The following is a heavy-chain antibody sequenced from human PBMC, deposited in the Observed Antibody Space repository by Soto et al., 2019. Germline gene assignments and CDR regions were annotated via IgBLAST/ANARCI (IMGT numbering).Heavy chain of an antibody. CDR2: ISGSGGST. D-gene: IGHD2-2*01. J-gene: IGHJ6*03. CDR1: GFTFRSCA. CDR3: AKSEVPAAIPYYYMDV. V-gene: IGHV3-23*01. Sequence: GGSLRLSCAASGFTFRSCAMSWVRQAPGKGLEWVSAISGSGGSTYYADSVKGRFTISRDNSKNTLYLQMNSLRAEDTAVYYCAKSEVPAAIPYYYMDVWGKGTTLTVSS.